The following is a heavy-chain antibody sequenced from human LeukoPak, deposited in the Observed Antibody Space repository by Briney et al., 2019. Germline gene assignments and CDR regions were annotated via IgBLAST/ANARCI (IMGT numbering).Heavy chain of an antibody. Sequence: PGGSLRLSCAASGFTFSSYWMHWVRQSPGKGLVPVSRINSHGSNSNYADSVKGRFTISRDNAKNTLYLQMNSLRAEDTAVYYCARAGPPQDTRYSYAHTVYYYFDYWGQGTLVTVSS. CDR3: ARAGPPQDTRYSYAHTVYYYFDY. V-gene: IGHV3-74*01. J-gene: IGHJ4*02. CDR1: GFTFSSYW. D-gene: IGHD5-18*01. CDR2: INSHGSNS.